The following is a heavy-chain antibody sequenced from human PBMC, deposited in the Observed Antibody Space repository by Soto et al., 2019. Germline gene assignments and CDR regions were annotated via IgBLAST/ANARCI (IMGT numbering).Heavy chain of an antibody. J-gene: IGHJ5*02. Sequence: SETLSLTCGVNGGSFSGYSWTWIRQPPGKGLEWIGEINHSGGTKYNPSLKSRVSISVDSSKNQFSLKLTSVTSADTAVYYCARGSMIFGVVALSNWLDPWGQGSLVTV. V-gene: IGHV4-34*01. CDR3: ARGSMIFGVVALSNWLDP. CDR2: INHSGGT. CDR1: GGSFSGYS. D-gene: IGHD3-3*01.